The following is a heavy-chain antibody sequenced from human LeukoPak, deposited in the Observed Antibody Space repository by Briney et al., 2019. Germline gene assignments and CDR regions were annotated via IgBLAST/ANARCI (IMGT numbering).Heavy chain of an antibody. V-gene: IGHV1-2*02. CDR2: INPNSGGT. CDR1: GYTFTGYY. CDR3: ARGRSFRYYGDERLFSYYYYYMDV. J-gene: IGHJ6*03. D-gene: IGHD4-17*01. Sequence: ASVKVSCKASGYTFTGYYMHWVRQAPGQGLEWMGWINPNSGGTNYAQKFQGRVTMTRDMSTSTVYMELSSLRSEDTAVYYCARGRSFRYYGDERLFSYYYYYMDVWGKGTTVTVSS.